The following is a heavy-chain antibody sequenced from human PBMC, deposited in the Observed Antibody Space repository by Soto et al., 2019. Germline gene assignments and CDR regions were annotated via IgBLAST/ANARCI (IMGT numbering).Heavy chain of an antibody. D-gene: IGHD4-17*01. CDR3: AREVGYGDFSAALLD. V-gene: IGHV1-69*01. Sequence: QVQLVQSGAEVKKPGSSVKVSCKASGVTFNRQDMRWVRQAPGQGLEWMGGIIPMFGTPHYAEKFQDRVTITADESTGTAYMELNSLRSDDTAVYYCAREVGYGDFSAALLDWGQGTLVTVSS. J-gene: IGHJ4*02. CDR2: IIPMFGTP. CDR1: GVTFNRQD.